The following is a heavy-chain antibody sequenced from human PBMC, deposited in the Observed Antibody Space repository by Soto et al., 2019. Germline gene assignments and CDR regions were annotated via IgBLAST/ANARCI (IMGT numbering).Heavy chain of an antibody. J-gene: IGHJ4*02. CDR1: GGTFSSYA. Sequence: SVKVSCKASGGTFSSYAISWVRQAPGQGLEWMGGIIPIFGTANYAQKFQGRVTITADESTSTAYMELSSLRSEDTAVYYCARANYYYDSSGPYPFDYWGQGTLVTV. V-gene: IGHV1-69*13. CDR2: IIPIFGTA. CDR3: ARANYYYDSSGPYPFDY. D-gene: IGHD3-22*01.